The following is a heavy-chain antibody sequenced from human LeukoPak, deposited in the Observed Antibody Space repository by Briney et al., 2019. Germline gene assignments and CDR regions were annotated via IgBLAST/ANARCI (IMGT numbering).Heavy chain of an antibody. V-gene: IGHV1-2*07. Sequence: ASVKVSCKASGYTFTGYYMHWVRQAPGQGLEWMVWINPNSGDTNYAHKFQGRVTMTRDMSISTAYMELSRVRSDDTAVYYCARGEDFVVVTDYYYGMDVWGQGTTVTVSS. D-gene: IGHD2-21*02. CDR3: ARGEDFVVVTDYYYGMDV. CDR2: INPNSGDT. J-gene: IGHJ6*02. CDR1: GYTFTGYY.